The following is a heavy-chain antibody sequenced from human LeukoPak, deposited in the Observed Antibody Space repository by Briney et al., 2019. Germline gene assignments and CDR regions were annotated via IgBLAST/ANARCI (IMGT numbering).Heavy chain of an antibody. J-gene: IGHJ4*02. D-gene: IGHD2-2*01. CDR2: INAGNGNT. CDR1: GYTFTSYA. CDR3: ARDNCSSTSCYDY. V-gene: IGHV1-3*01. Sequence: ASVKVSCKASGYTFTSYAMHWVRQAPGQRLEWMGWINAGNGNTKYSQKFQGRVTMTRDTSISTAYMELSRLRSDDTAVYYCARDNCSSTSCYDYWGQGTLVTVSS.